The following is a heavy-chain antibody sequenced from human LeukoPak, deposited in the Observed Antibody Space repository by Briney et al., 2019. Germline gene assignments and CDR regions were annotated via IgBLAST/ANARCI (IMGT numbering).Heavy chain of an antibody. CDR1: GFTFSSYW. D-gene: IGHD5-18*01. V-gene: IGHV3-7*01. J-gene: IGHJ4*02. CDR2: IKQDGSEK. Sequence: GGSLRLSCAASGFTFSSYWTSWVRQAPGKGLEWVANIKQDGSEKYYVDSVKGRFTISRDNAKNSLYLQMNSLRAEDTAVYYCARESFRGYTWIQLWHHPFDYWGQGTLVTVSS. CDR3: ARESFRGYTWIQLWHHPFDY.